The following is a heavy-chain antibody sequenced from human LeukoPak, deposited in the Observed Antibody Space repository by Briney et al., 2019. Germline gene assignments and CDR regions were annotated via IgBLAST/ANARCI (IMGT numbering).Heavy chain of an antibody. J-gene: IGHJ4*02. CDR3: ARAGPLRFLEWFPKTGYDY. V-gene: IGHV1-69*05. Sequence: SVTVSCKASGGTFTSYAISWVRQAPGQGLEWMGGIIPIFGTANYAQKFQGRVTITTDESTSTAYMELSSLRSEDTAVYYCARAGPLRFLEWFPKTGYDYWGQGTLVTVSS. CDR2: IIPIFGTA. D-gene: IGHD3-3*01. CDR1: GGTFTSYA.